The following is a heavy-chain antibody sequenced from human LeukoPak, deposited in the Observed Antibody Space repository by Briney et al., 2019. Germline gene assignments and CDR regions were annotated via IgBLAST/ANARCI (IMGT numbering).Heavy chain of an antibody. CDR1: GFTFSSYW. Sequence: TGGSLRLSCAASGFTFSSYWMSWVRQAPGKGLEWVANIKQDGSEKYYVDSVKGRFTISRDNAKNSLYLQMNSLRAEDTAVYSCARDLGGSYYWFDYWGQGTLVTVSS. CDR3: ARDLGGSYYWFDY. J-gene: IGHJ4*02. CDR2: IKQDGSEK. D-gene: IGHD1-26*01. V-gene: IGHV3-7*01.